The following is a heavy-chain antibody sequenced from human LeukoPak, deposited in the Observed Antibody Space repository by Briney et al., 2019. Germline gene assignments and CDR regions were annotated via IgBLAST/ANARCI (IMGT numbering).Heavy chain of an antibody. CDR3: ARSAPFNWFGP. CDR1: GGSINSGSYY. CDR2: INTSGST. V-gene: IGHV4-61*02. J-gene: IGHJ5*02. Sequence: PSETLSLTCTVSGGSINSGSYYWSWIRQPAGEGLEWIGRINTSGSTNYNPSLKTRVTISVDTSKNQLSLKLSSVTAADTAVYYCARSAPFNWFGPWGQGTLVTVSS.